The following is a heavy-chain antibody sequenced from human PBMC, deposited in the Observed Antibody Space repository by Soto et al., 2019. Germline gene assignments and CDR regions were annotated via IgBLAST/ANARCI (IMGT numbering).Heavy chain of an antibody. Sequence: PGGSLRLSCAASGFTFDSFAMQWVRQVPGEGLEYVSGITSEGDRTYHADSVKGRFTISRDNSKNMLYLQMSSLRVDDTAIYYCVKGNQLLRYYFEYWGQGTPVTVSS. CDR1: GFTFDSFA. D-gene: IGHD1-26*01. CDR2: ITSEGDRT. CDR3: VKGNQLLRYYFEY. V-gene: IGHV3-64D*06. J-gene: IGHJ4*02.